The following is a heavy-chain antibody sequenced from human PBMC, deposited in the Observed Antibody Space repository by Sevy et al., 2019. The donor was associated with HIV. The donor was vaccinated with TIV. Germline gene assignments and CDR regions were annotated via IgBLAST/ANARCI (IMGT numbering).Heavy chain of an antibody. J-gene: IGHJ4*02. V-gene: IGHV3-7*01. Sequence: GGSLRLSCAASGFTFNKYWMGWVRQAPGKGLEWVANIKQDAGQKYYVDSVKGRFTISRDNAKNSLYLQMNSLRAEDTAVYFCARDDGNYDFHYWGQGTLVTVSS. CDR2: IKQDAGQK. CDR1: GFTFNKYW. D-gene: IGHD1-7*01. CDR3: ARDDGNYDFHY.